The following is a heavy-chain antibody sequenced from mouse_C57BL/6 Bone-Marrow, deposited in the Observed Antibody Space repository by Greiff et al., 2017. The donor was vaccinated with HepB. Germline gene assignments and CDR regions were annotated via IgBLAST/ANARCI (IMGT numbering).Heavy chain of an antibody. CDR2: IRNKANNHAT. J-gene: IGHJ2*01. Sequence: EVQLVESGGGLVQPGGSMKLSCAASGFTFSDAWMDWVRQSPEKGLEWVAEIRNKANNHATYYAESVKGRFTISRDDSKSSVYLQMNSLIAEDTGIYYCTRPVAPSGFDYWGQGTTLTVSS. CDR1: GFTFSDAW. CDR3: TRPVAPSGFDY. D-gene: IGHD1-1*01. V-gene: IGHV6-6*01.